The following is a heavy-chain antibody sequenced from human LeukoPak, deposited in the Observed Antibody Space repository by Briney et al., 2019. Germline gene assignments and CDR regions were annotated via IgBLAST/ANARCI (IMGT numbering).Heavy chain of an antibody. D-gene: IGHD2-2*01. V-gene: IGHV1-2*02. CDR1: GYTFTGYY. CDR3: ASALGYCSSSTTRITTCRALPNPFGGGGVNYYYYYGMDV. CDR2: IYPNSGGT. J-gene: IGHJ6*02. Sequence: VASVKVSCKASGYTFTGYYMHWVRQAPGQGLEWTGWIYPNSGGTNYAQKFQGRVTMTRDTSISTAYMELSRLRSDDTAVYYCASALGYCSSSTTRITTCRALPNPFGGGGVNYYYYYGMDVWGQGTTVTVSS.